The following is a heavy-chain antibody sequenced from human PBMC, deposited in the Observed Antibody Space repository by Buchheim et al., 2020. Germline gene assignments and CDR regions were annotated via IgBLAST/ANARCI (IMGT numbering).Heavy chain of an antibody. J-gene: IGHJ6*02. Sequence: QVQLVESGGGVVQPGRSLRLSCAASGFTFSSYGMHWVRQAPGKGLEWVAFIRYDGSNKYYADSGKGRFTICRDNSKNKLELQMNSLRAEDTAVYYCAKDVYGSGSYYNVPPYYYGMDVWGQGTT. CDR1: GFTFSSYG. D-gene: IGHD3-10*01. CDR3: AKDVYGSGSYYNVPPYYYGMDV. V-gene: IGHV3-30*02. CDR2: IRYDGSNK.